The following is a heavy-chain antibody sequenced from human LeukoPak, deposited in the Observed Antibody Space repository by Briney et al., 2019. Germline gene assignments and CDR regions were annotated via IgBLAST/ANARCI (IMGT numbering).Heavy chain of an antibody. CDR1: GFTFSSYA. Sequence: SGGSLRLSCAASGFTFSSYAMSWVRQAPGKGLEWVSAISGSGGSTYYADSVKGRFTISRDNSKNTLYLQMNSLRAEDTAVYYCAKDLSYEGLSDYWGRGTLVTVSS. V-gene: IGHV3-23*01. CDR2: ISGSGGST. J-gene: IGHJ4*02. D-gene: IGHD2/OR15-2a*01. CDR3: AKDLSYEGLSDY.